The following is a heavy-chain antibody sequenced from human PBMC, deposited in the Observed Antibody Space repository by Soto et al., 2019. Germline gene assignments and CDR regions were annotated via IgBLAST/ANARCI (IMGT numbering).Heavy chain of an antibody. D-gene: IGHD5-12*01. CDR2: ISHDESNI. J-gene: IGHJ4*02. V-gene: IGHV3-30-3*01. CDR1: GFTFSSYA. CDR3: AREWGGYNFDY. Sequence: QVRLVESGGGVVQPGRSLRLSCAASGFTFSSYAMHWVRQAPGEGLEWVAVISHDESNIYYGDSVKGRSTISRDNSKSTLYLQMNSLRVEDTAMYYCAREWGGYNFDYWGQGTLVTVPS.